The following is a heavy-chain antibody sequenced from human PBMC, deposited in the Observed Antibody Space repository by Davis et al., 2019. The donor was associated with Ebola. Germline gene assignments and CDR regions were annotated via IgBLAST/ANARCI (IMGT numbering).Heavy chain of an antibody. CDR3: ARVGPSSGWYFGSAFDI. D-gene: IGHD6-19*01. CDR1: GYTFTSYG. Sequence: ASVKVSCKASGYTFTSYGITWVRQAPGQGLEWMGWISAYNGNTNYAQKFQGRVTMTTDTSTSTAYMELRSLRSDDTAVYYCARVGPSSGWYFGSAFDIWGQGTMVTVSS. J-gene: IGHJ3*02. CDR2: ISAYNGNT. V-gene: IGHV1-18*01.